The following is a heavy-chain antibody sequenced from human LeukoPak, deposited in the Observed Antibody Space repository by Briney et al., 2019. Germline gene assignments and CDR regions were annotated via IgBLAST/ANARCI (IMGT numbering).Heavy chain of an antibody. J-gene: IGHJ6*03. D-gene: IGHD3-3*01. V-gene: IGHV3-64*01. CDR2: ISSKGGST. CDR3: ARQYYDFWSGYSYYYYYYYMDV. CDR1: GFTFGDYA. Sequence: GGSLRLSCAASGFTFGDYAMSWVRQAPGKGLEYVSAISSKGGSTYYANSVKGRFTISRDNSKNTLYLQMGSLRAEDMAVYYCARQYYDFWSGYSYYYYYYYMDVWGKGTTVTVSS.